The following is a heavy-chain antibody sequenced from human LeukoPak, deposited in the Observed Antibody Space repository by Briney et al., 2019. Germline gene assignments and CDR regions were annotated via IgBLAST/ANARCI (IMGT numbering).Heavy chain of an antibody. CDR3: ARVPNIVVVPAAIDPPRNWFDP. V-gene: IGHV1-18*04. J-gene: IGHJ5*02. Sequence: ASVKVSCKASGYTFTSYGISWVRQAPGQGPEWMGWISAYNGNTNYAQKLQGRVTMTTDTSTSTAYMELRSLRSDDTAVYYCARVPNIVVVPAAIDPPRNWFDPWGQGTLVTVSS. D-gene: IGHD2-2*02. CDR2: ISAYNGNT. CDR1: GYTFTSYG.